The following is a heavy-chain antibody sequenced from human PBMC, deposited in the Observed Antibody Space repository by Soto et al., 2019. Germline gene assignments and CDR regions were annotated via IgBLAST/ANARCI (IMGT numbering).Heavy chain of an antibody. D-gene: IGHD2-21*02. CDR2: IFQSGSA. J-gene: IGHJ4*02. V-gene: IGHV4-4*02. Sequence: QLQLQESGPGLVKPSGTLFLTCAVSGGFISSSAWWNWVRQSPGKGLEWIGEIFQSGSANYNPSLKSRVTMSIDKSKNYLSLKLDSVTAADTAVYFCAREVTGVQAFDYWGRGTLVTVSS. CDR3: AREVTGVQAFDY. CDR1: GGFISSSAW.